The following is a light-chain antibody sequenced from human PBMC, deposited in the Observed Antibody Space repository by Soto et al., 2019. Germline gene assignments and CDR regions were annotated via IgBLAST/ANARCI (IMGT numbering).Light chain of an antibody. CDR1: SSNIGSNT. CDR3: STWDDSLNGVV. J-gene: IGLJ2*01. V-gene: IGLV1-44*01. CDR2: SNN. Sequence: QSVLTQPPSASGTPGQRVTISCSGSSSNIGSNTVNWYQQLPGSAPRLLMDSNNQRPSGVPDRFSGSKSGTSAPLAISGLQSEDEAEYYCSTWDDSLNGVVFGGGTKVTVL.